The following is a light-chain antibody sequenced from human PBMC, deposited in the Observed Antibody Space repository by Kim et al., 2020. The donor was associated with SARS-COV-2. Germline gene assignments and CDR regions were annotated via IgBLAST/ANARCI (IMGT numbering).Light chain of an antibody. CDR1: SGSIARNY. CDR3: QSYDSSNQV. CDR2: EDN. J-gene: IGLJ3*02. Sequence: GKAVTISCTGSSGSIARNYVQWYPQRPGSAPTTVIYEDNQRPSGVPDRFSGSIDSSSNSASLTISGLKTEDEADYYCQSYDSSNQVFGGGTQLTVL. V-gene: IGLV6-57*02.